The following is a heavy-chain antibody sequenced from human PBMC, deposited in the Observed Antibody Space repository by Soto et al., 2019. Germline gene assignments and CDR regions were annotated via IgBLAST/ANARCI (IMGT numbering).Heavy chain of an antibody. D-gene: IGHD3-22*01. CDR1: GGTFSSYA. V-gene: IGHV1-69*12. J-gene: IGHJ5*01. CDR2: IIAIFGTA. Sequence: QVQLVQSGAEVKKPGSSVKVSCKASGGTFSSYAISWVRQAPGQGLEWMGGIIAIFGTANYAQKFQGRVTITADESTSTAYMELSSLRADDTAVYYCARPTRYYYDSSGQSAWFDSWGQGTLVTVSS. CDR3: ARPTRYYYDSSGQSAWFDS.